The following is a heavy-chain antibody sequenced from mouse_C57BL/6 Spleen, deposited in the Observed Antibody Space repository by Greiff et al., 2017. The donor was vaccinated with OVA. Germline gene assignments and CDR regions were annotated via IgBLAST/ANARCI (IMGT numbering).Heavy chain of an antibody. V-gene: IGHV5-17*01. J-gene: IGHJ3*01. D-gene: IGHD2-4*01. CDR2: ISSGSSTI. Sequence: EVMLVESGGGLVKPGGSLKLSCAASGFTFSDYGMHWVRQAPEKGLEWVAYISSGSSTIYYADTVKGRFTISRDNAKNTLFLQMTSLRSEDTAMYYCASNYDHEGFAYWGQGTLVTVSA. CDR3: ASNYDHEGFAY. CDR1: GFTFSDYG.